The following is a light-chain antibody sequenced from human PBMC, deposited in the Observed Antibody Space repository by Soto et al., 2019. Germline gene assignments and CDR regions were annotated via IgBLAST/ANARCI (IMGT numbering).Light chain of an antibody. Sequence: QSVLPQPASVSGSPGQSITISCTGTSSDVGGYNYVSWYQQHPGKAPKLMIYDVSNRPSGVSNRFSGSKSGNTASLTISGLQAEDEADYYCSSYTSSSTPYVFGTGTKVTVL. J-gene: IGLJ1*01. CDR1: SSDVGGYNY. CDR2: DVS. V-gene: IGLV2-14*01. CDR3: SSYTSSSTPYV.